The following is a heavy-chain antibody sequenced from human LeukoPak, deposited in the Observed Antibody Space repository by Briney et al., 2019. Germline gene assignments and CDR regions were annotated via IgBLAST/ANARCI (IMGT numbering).Heavy chain of an antibody. V-gene: IGHV3-23*01. CDR2: ISGSGGST. J-gene: IGHJ4*02. CDR1: GFTFSSYA. D-gene: IGHD2-15*01. Sequence: PGGSLRLSCAASGFTFSSYAMSWVRQAPGKGPEWVSAISGSGGSTYYADSVQGRFTISRDNSKSTLCLQMNSLRAEDTAVYYCAKQLGYCSDGSCYFPYWGQGTLVTVSS. CDR3: AKQLGYCSDGSCYFPY.